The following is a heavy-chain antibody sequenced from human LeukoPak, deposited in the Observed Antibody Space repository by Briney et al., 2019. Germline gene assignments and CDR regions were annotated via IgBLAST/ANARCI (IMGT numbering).Heavy chain of an antibody. D-gene: IGHD6-19*01. CDR3: AKERSSGWPFDY. J-gene: IGHJ4*02. Sequence: GGSLRLSCAASGFTFSSFAMTWVRQAPGKGLEWVAAIGGSGARTYYADSVKGRFTISRDNSKNTLYLQMDRLRAEDTAVYYCAKERSSGWPFDYWGQGTLVTVSS. CDR2: IGGSGART. V-gene: IGHV3-23*01. CDR1: GFTFSSFA.